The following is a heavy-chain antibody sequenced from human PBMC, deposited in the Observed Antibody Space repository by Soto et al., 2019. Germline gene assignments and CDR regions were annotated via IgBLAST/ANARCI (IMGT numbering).Heavy chain of an antibody. CDR3: GRGPGLNSFDP. CDR1: GYTFTNYA. Sequence: ASVKVSCKASGYTFTNYAMHWVRQAPGQRLEWMGWINAGNGNTKYSQKFQGRVTITRDTSASTAYMELSSLRSEDTAVYYCGRGPGLNSFDPWGQGTLVTVSS. CDR2: INAGNGNT. V-gene: IGHV1-3*01. D-gene: IGHD3-10*01. J-gene: IGHJ5*02.